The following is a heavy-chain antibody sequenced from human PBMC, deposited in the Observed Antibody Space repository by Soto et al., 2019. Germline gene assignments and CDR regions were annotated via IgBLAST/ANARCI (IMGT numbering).Heavy chain of an antibody. CDR3: AKEFFDSSGFYPSLDALDI. V-gene: IGHV3-30*18. D-gene: IGHD3-22*01. CDR1: GFTLGTYG. CDR2: ISNDGGDK. Sequence: QVQLAESGGGVVQPGRSLTITCAASGFTLGTYGMHWARQAPGKGLEWVAVISNDGGDKYYSDSVMGRFTISRDNSKNTLFLQMNSLRAEDTAVYFCAKEFFDSSGFYPSLDALDIWGQGTVVTVSS. J-gene: IGHJ3*02.